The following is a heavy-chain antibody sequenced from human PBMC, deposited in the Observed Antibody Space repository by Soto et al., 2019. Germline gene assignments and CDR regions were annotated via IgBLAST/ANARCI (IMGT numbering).Heavy chain of an antibody. J-gene: IGHJ5*02. CDR2: MSGDGKTI. V-gene: IGHV3-74*01. Sequence: GGSLRLSFSASGYTFRNYFMHWVRQVPGEGLVLVSRMSGDGKTISYADSVKGRFTISIENAKDTLYLQMNSLRVEDTAVYYCARTYVPGIAGFDPWGQGTLVTVSS. D-gene: IGHD1-1*01. CDR1: GYTFRNYF. CDR3: ARTYVPGIAGFDP.